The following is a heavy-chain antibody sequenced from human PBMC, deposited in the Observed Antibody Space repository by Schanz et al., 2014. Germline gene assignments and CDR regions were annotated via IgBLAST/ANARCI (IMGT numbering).Heavy chain of an antibody. CDR3: ARGRGFYDY. J-gene: IGHJ4*02. CDR1: GYTFTSYS. D-gene: IGHD3-10*01. Sequence: QVQLVQSGAEVKKPGASVKVSCKASGYTFTSYSIHWVRQAPGQGLEWMGWINVGNGNMKYSQKFQGRVTFTADTSTNTAYMELSSLTSEDTAVHYCARGRGFYDYWGQGTLVTVSS. V-gene: IGHV1-3*01. CDR2: INVGNGNM.